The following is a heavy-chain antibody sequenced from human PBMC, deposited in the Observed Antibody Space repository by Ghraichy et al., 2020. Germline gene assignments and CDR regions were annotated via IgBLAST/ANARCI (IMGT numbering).Heavy chain of an antibody. CDR1: GFTFNSHW. CDR3: VRDFTGGWWRAFDY. D-gene: IGHD6-19*01. CDR2: IKQDGSEK. V-gene: IGHV3-7*01. J-gene: IGHJ4*02. Sequence: GGSLRLSCSASGFTFNSHWMSWVRQAPGKGLEWVANIKQDGSEKYYVDSVKGRFTISRDNAKNSLDLQMNSLRVEDTAIYYCVRDFTGGWWRAFDYWGQGTLVTVSS.